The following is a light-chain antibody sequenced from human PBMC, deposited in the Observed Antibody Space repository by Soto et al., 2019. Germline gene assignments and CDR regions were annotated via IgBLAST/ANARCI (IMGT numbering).Light chain of an antibody. Sequence: DIQMTQSPSSLSASVGDRVTITCQASQDITDYLHWYQQKPGKAPRLLIYEASNLETGAPSRVSGSGSGTDFTFNISSLQPEDIATYYCQQSEALFLSFGGGTKVEIK. CDR3: QQSEALFLS. V-gene: IGKV1-33*01. J-gene: IGKJ4*01. CDR1: QDITDY. CDR2: EAS.